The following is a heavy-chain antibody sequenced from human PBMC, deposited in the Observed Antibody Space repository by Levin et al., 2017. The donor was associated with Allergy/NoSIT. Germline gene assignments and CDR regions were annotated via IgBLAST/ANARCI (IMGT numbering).Heavy chain of an antibody. CDR1: GFTVSSNY. CDR3: ARNMVRGPHGAFDS. Sequence: GGSLRLSCAASGFTVSSNYMSWVRQAPGKGLEWVSVIYSGGSTYYADSVKGRFTISRDNSKNTLYLQMNSLRAEDTAVYYCARNMVRGPHGAFDSWGQGTMVTVSS. V-gene: IGHV3-53*01. J-gene: IGHJ3*02. D-gene: IGHD3-10*01. CDR2: IYSGGST.